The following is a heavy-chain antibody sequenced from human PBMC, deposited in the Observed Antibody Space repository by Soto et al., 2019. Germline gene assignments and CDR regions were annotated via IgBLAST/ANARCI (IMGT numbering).Heavy chain of an antibody. CDR3: AKDGVLGYYGMDV. D-gene: IGHD3-16*01. CDR2: ISGSGGST. J-gene: IGHJ6*02. Sequence: LRLSCAASGFTFSSYAMSWVRQAPGKGLEWVSAISGSGGSTYYADSVKGRFTISRDNSKNTLYLQMNSLRAEDTAVYYCAKDGVLGYYGMDVWGQGTTVTVSS. V-gene: IGHV3-23*01. CDR1: GFTFSSYA.